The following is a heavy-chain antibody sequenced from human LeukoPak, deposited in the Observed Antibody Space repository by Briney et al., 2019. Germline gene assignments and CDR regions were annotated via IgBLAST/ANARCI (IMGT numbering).Heavy chain of an antibody. V-gene: IGHV3-30-3*01. D-gene: IGHD3-3*01. CDR2: ISYDGSNK. CDR1: GFTFSNYA. CDR3: ARGAPRNYDFWSGPFDY. J-gene: IGHJ4*02. Sequence: PGGSLRLSCAASGFTFSNYAMHWVRQAPGKGLEWVALISYDGSNKCYADSVKGRFTISRDNSKNTLYLRMNSLRGEDTAVYYCARGAPRNYDFWSGPFDYWGQGSLVTVSS.